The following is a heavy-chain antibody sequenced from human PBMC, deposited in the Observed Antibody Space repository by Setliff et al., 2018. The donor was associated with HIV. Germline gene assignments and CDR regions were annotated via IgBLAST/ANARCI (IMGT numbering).Heavy chain of an antibody. D-gene: IGHD6-19*01. CDR1: GDSISSTTYY. Sequence: SETLSLTCTVSGDSISSTTYYWGWIRQPPGKGLEWIGSIYPSGSAFYNQSLKSPVTMSVDTSRNQFSLKLSSVTAADTAIYYCVRHGNQWLVTVDYWGQGTLVTVSS. CDR3: VRHGNQWLVTVDY. J-gene: IGHJ4*02. V-gene: IGHV4-39*01. CDR2: IYPSGSA.